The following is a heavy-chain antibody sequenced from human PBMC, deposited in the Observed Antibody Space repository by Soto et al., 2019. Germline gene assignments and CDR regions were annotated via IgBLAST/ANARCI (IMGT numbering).Heavy chain of an antibody. CDR1: GGSFSGYY. J-gene: IGHJ4*02. Sequence: SETLSLTCAVYGGSFSGYYWSWIRQPPGKGLEWIGEINHSGSTNYNPSLKSRVTISVDTSKNQFSLKLSSVTAADTAVYYCAREGIKGSSWFFPRFDYWGQGTLVTVSS. CDR3: AREGIKGSSWFFPRFDY. CDR2: INHSGST. D-gene: IGHD6-13*01. V-gene: IGHV4-34*01.